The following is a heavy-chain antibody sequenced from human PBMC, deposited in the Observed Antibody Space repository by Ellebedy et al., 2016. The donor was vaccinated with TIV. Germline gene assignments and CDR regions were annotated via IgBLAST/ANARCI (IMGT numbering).Heavy chain of an antibody. CDR1: GYTFTSYG. J-gene: IGHJ6*02. D-gene: IGHD2-2*01. Sequence: SVKVSCXTSGYTFTSYGISWVRQAPGQGLEWMGGIIPIFGTANYAQKFQGRVTITADKSTSTAYMELGSLRSEDTAVYYCARDFGSSTSTTRGYYYYYGMDVWGQGTTVTVSS. V-gene: IGHV1-69*06. CDR2: IIPIFGTA. CDR3: ARDFGSSTSTTRGYYYYYGMDV.